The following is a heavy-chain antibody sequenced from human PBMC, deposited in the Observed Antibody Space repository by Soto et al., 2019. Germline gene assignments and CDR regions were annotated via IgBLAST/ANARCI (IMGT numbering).Heavy chain of an antibody. Sequence: PSETLSLTCTVSGGSISSGDYFWSWIRQPPGKGLEWIGYIYYSGSTYYNPSLKSRVTISVDTSKNQFSLKLSSVTAADTAVYYCARVGPRNMVRGALDAFDIWGQGTMVTVSS. CDR2: IYYSGST. V-gene: IGHV4-30-4*01. D-gene: IGHD3-10*01. CDR1: GGSISSGDYF. CDR3: ARVGPRNMVRGALDAFDI. J-gene: IGHJ3*02.